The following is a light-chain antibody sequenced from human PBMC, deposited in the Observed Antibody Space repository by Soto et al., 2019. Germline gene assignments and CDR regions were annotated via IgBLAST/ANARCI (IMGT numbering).Light chain of an antibody. CDR2: QDT. CDR3: QAWDSSTNYV. V-gene: IGLV3-1*01. J-gene: IGLJ1*01. Sequence: SCELTQPPSVSVSPGQTASITCSGDKLGDKYVFWYQQKPGQSPVLVIYQDTKRPSGIPERFSGSNSGNTATLTISGTQAMDEADYYCQAWDSSTNYVFGTGTQLTVL. CDR1: KLGDKY.